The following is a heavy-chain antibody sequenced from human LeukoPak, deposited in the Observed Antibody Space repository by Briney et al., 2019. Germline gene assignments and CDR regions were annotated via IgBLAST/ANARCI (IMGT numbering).Heavy chain of an antibody. J-gene: IGHJ4*02. CDR3: AKVGDTSSWYWYFDY. Sequence: GGSLRLSCAASGFTFSNYGMHWVRQAPGKGLEWVAIISSDGSNAYYADSVKGRLTISRDNSKNTLHLQMNSLRAEDTAVYYCAKVGDTSSWYWYFDYWGQGTLVTVSS. V-gene: IGHV3-30*18. D-gene: IGHD6-13*01. CDR2: ISSDGSNA. CDR1: GFTFSNYG.